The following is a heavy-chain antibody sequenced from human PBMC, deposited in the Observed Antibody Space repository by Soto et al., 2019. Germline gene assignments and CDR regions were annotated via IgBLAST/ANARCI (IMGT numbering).Heavy chain of an antibody. J-gene: IGHJ4*02. Sequence: QVQLQESGPGLVKPSQTLSRTCTVSGGSISSGDYYWTWIRQPPGKGLEWIGYIYYIGSTYYDPSLKSRVTISVDTSKNQFSLKLSSVTAADTAVYYCARSPKCTNFESWGQGTLVTVSS. CDR2: IYYIGST. D-gene: IGHD2-8*01. V-gene: IGHV4-30-4*01. CDR3: ARSPKCTNFES. CDR1: GGSISSGDYY.